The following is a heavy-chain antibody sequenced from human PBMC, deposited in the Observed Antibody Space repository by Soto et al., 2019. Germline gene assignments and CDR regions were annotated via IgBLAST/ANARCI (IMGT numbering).Heavy chain of an antibody. J-gene: IGHJ4*02. CDR3: ARDLGVRGVISRTHYFDY. D-gene: IGHD3-10*01. CDR2: IYYSGST. Sequence: QVQLQESGPGLVKPSETLSLTCTVSGGSISSYYWSWIRQPPGKGLEWIGYIYYSGSTNNNPSLKSRVTISVYTSKNQFSLKLSSVTAADTAVYYCARDLGVRGVISRTHYFDYWGQGTLVTVSS. V-gene: IGHV4-59*01. CDR1: GGSISSYY.